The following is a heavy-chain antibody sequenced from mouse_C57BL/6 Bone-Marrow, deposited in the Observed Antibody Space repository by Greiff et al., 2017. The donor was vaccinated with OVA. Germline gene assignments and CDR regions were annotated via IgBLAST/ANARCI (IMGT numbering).Heavy chain of an antibody. Sequence: QVQLQQPGAELVRPGTSVKLSCKASGYTFTSYWMHWVKQRPGQGLEWIGVIDPSDSYTNYNQKFKGKATLTVDTSSSTAYMQLSSMTSEDDAVDYCASDATVVADYGGQGTTLTVSS. CDR2: IDPSDSYT. CDR1: GYTFTSYW. J-gene: IGHJ2*01. D-gene: IGHD1-1*01. CDR3: ASDATVVADY. V-gene: IGHV1-59*01.